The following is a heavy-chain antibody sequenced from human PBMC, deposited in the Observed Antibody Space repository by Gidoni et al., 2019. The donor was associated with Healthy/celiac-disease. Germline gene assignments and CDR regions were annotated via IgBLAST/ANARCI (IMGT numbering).Heavy chain of an antibody. V-gene: IGHV3-48*01. CDR1: GFPFSSYS. D-gene: IGHD1-26*01. Sequence: EVQLVESGGGLVQPGGSLRLSCAASGFPFSSYSMNWVRQAPGKGLEWVSYISSSSSTIYYADSVKGRFTISRDNAKNSLYLQMNSLRAEDTAVYYCARRELRYYYYMDVWGKGTTVTVSS. CDR2: ISSSSSTI. CDR3: ARRELRYYYYMDV. J-gene: IGHJ6*03.